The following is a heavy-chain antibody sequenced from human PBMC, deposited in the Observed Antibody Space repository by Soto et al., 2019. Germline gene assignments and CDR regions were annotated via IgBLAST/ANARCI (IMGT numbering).Heavy chain of an antibody. D-gene: IGHD6-19*01. Sequence: GSLRLSCAASGFTFSSNAMSWVRQAPGKGLEWVSAISGSGGSTYYADSVKGRFTISRDNSKNTLYLQMNSLRAEDTAVYYCAKDLTLEQWLDYYYGMDVWGQGTTVTVSS. CDR2: ISGSGGST. V-gene: IGHV3-23*01. CDR1: GFTFSSNA. CDR3: AKDLTLEQWLDYYYGMDV. J-gene: IGHJ6*02.